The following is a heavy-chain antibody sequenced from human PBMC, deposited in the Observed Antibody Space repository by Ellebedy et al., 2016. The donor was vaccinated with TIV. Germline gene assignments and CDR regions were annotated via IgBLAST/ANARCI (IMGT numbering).Heavy chain of an antibody. J-gene: IGHJ5*02. CDR2: IIPIFGTA. Sequence: SVKVSXXASGYTFTSYGTSWVRQAPGQGLEWMGGIIPIFGTANYAQKFQGRVTITADESTSTAYMELSSLRSEDTAVYYCARGAAAGISNWFNPWGQGTLVTVSS. CDR3: ARGAAAGISNWFNP. V-gene: IGHV1-69*13. CDR1: GYTFTSYG. D-gene: IGHD6-13*01.